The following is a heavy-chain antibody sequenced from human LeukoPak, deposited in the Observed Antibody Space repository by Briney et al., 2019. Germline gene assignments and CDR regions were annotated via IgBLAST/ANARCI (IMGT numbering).Heavy chain of an antibody. V-gene: IGHV4-31*03. CDR2: IYYSGST. CDR1: GGSISSGGYY. D-gene: IGHD2-15*01. Sequence: PSETLSLTCTVSGGSISSGGYYWSWIRQHPGKGLEWIGYIYYSGSTYYNPSLKSRVTISVDTSKNQFSLKLSSVTAADTAVYYCARAREDFPHPGYIVFPYFDYWGQGTLVTVSS. J-gene: IGHJ4*02. CDR3: ARAREDFPHPGYIVFPYFDY.